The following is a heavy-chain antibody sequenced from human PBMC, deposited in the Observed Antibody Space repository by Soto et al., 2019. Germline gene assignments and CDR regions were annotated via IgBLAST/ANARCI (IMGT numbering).Heavy chain of an antibody. CDR2: IYYIGSTT. CDR3: ASGADYGDYAFDP. CDR1: GDSISSYY. V-gene: IGHV4-59*01. J-gene: IGHJ5*02. D-gene: IGHD4-17*01. Sequence: SETLSLTCTVSGDSISSYYWSWIRQPPGKGLEWIAYIYYIGSTTNYNPSLKSRVTISVDTSKNQFSLKLSSVTAADTAVYYCASGADYGDYAFDPWGQGTLVTVSS.